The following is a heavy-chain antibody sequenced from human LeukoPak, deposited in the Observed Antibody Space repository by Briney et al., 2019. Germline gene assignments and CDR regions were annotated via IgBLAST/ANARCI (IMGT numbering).Heavy chain of an antibody. CDR2: IYTSGST. V-gene: IGHV4-4*07. J-gene: IGHJ4*02. CDR3: AREGLAAAWGVRYYFDY. D-gene: IGHD6-13*01. Sequence: PSETLSLTCAVYGGSFSGYYWSWIRQPAGKGLEWIGRIYTSGSTNYNPSLKSRVTISVDTSKNQFSLKLSSVTAADTAVYYCAREGLAAAWGVRYYFDYWGQGTLVTVSS. CDR1: GGSFSGYY.